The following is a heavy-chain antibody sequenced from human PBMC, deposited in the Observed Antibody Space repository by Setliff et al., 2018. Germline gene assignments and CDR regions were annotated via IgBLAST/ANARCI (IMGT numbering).Heavy chain of an antibody. CDR3: ARAGLAAAGRKGVFDH. J-gene: IGHJ4*02. D-gene: IGHD6-25*01. V-gene: IGHV1-2*02. CDR2: INPNFGDT. CDR1: AYTFSGYY. Sequence: ASVKVSCKTSAYTFSGYYIHWVRQAPGQGLQWMGWINPNFGDTNYAPKFQGRVTMTRDTSIRTAYLEVNSLTSDDTAVYYCARAGLAAAGRKGVFDHWGQGTLVTVSS.